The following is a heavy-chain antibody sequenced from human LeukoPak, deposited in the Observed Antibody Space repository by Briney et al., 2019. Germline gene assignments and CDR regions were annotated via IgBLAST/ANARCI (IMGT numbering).Heavy chain of an antibody. V-gene: IGHV3-9*03. D-gene: IGHD3-9*01. Sequence: GGSLRLSCAASGFTFDDYAMHWVRQAPGKGLEWVSGISWNSGSIGYADSAKGRFTISRDNAKNSLYLQMNGLRTEDMAFYYCAKGLSIRYDSATDCWGQGTLVTVSS. CDR2: ISWNSGSI. CDR1: GFTFDDYA. J-gene: IGHJ4*02. CDR3: AKGLSIRYDSATDC.